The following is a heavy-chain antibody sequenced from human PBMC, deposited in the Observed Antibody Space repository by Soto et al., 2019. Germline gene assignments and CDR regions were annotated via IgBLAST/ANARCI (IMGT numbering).Heavy chain of an antibody. CDR3: ARDPCSGGRCYFDY. CDR1: GFTFSSYG. CDR2: IWYDGSNK. Sequence: QVQLVESGGGVVQPGRSLRLSCAASGFTFSSYGMHWVRQAPGKGLEWVAVIWYDGSNKYYADSVKGRFTISRDNSKNTLYLQMTSLRAEATAVYYCARDPCSGGRCYFDYWGQGTLVTVSS. J-gene: IGHJ4*02. V-gene: IGHV3-33*01. D-gene: IGHD2-15*01.